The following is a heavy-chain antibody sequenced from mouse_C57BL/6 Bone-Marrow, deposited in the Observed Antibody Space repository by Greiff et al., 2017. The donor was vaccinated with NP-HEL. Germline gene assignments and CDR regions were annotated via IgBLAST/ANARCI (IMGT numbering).Heavy chain of an antibody. J-gene: IGHJ4*01. CDR1: GFTFSSYG. CDR3: ARHDTVVDAMDY. Sequence: EVKLMESGGDLVKPGGSLKLSCAASGFTFSSYGMSWVRQTPDKRLEWVATISSGGSYTYYPDSVKGRFTISRDNAKNTLYLQMSSLKSEDTAMYYCARHDTVVDAMDYWGQGTSVTVSS. CDR2: ISSGGSYT. D-gene: IGHD1-1*01. V-gene: IGHV5-6*01.